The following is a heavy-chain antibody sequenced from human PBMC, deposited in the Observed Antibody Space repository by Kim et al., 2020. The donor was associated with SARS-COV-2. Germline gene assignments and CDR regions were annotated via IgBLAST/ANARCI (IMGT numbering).Heavy chain of an antibody. D-gene: IGHD3-10*01. V-gene: IGHV4-59*13. CDR2: IYYSGST. CDR1: GGSISSYY. J-gene: IGHJ5*02. CDR3: ARGLYYGSGSSENWCDP. Sequence: SETLSLTCTVSGGSISSYYWTWSRQPPGKGLEWIGYIYYSGSTNYNPSLKSRVTISVDTSTNQFSLNLSSVTAADTAVYYCARGLYYGSGSSENWCDPWGQGTLVSV.